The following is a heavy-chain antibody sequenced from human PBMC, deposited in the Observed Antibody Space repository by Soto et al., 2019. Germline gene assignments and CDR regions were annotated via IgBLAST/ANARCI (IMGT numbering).Heavy chain of an antibody. CDR2: ITYDGSFQ. D-gene: IGHD1-7*01. V-gene: IGHV3-30*18. CDR3: AKASAGGTFYTPLAF. Sequence: GGSLRLSCQASGFNFDNYGMHWVRQAPGKGLEWVAVITYDGSFQYYADSVKGRFTISRDNSKNTLSLHLNTLKPEDTAVYHCAKASAGGTFYTPLAFWGQGTLVTVSS. CDR1: GFNFDNYG. J-gene: IGHJ4*02.